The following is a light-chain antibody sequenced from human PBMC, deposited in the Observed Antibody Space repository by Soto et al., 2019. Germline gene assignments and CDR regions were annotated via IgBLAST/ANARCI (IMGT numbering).Light chain of an antibody. CDR2: RAS. V-gene: IGKV1-5*03. CDR3: QQYNGYSRA. CDR1: QSISDW. Sequence: DIQMTQSPSTLSASIGDRVTITCRASQSISDWLAWYQQKPGKAPKLLIYRASNLESGVPSRFSGSGSGTEFPLTLSSLQPDDFATYYCQQYNGYSRAFGQGTKVEIK. J-gene: IGKJ1*01.